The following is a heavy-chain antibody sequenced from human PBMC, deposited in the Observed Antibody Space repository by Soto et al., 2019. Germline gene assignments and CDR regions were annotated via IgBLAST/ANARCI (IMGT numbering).Heavy chain of an antibody. CDR3: ARGVWGLDF. D-gene: IGHD3-10*01. CDR2: INAGNGNT. CDR1: GYTFTDYV. Sequence: QVQLVQSGAEEKKPGASVKVSCKASGYTFTDYVMHWVRQAPGQRLEWMGWINAGNGNTKYSQKFQARVTFTRDTSASTAYMDLSSLRYEDTAVYYCARGVWGLDFWGQGTLVTVS. V-gene: IGHV1-3*05. J-gene: IGHJ4*01.